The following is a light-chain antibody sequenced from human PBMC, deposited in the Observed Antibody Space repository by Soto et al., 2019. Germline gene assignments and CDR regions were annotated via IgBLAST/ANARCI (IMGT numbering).Light chain of an antibody. CDR3: QQYYSYRT. Sequence: DIPMTQSPSTLSASVGDRVTITCRASQSISSWLAWYQQKPGKAPKLLIYKTSSLESGVPSRFSGSGSGTEFTLTISSLQPDDFATYYCQQYYSYRTFGQGTKVEIK. CDR2: KTS. V-gene: IGKV1-5*03. CDR1: QSISSW. J-gene: IGKJ1*01.